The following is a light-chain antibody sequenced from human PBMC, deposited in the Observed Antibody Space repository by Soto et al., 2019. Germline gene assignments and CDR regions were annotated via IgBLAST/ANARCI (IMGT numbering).Light chain of an antibody. CDR2: GAS. CDR1: QSVSSSY. CDR3: QYYGNSTMYT. Sequence: EIVLTQSPGTLSLSPGERATLSCRASQSVSSSYLAWYQLKPGQAPSLLIYGASSRATGIPDTFSGSGSGTDFTLTISRLEPEDFAVYYCQYYGNSTMYTFGQGTKLEI. J-gene: IGKJ2*01. V-gene: IGKV3-20*01.